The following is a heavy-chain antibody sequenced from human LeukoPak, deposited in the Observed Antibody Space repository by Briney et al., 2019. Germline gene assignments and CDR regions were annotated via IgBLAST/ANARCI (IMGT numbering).Heavy chain of an antibody. J-gene: IGHJ3*02. V-gene: IGHV2-70*04. D-gene: IGHD6-19*01. CDR3: ARDIAVAGMDAFYI. CDR1: GFSLSTSGMR. Sequence: SGPALVKPTQTLTLTCTFSGFSLSTSGMRVSWIRQPPGKALEWLARIDWGDDKFYSTSLKTRLTISKDNSKIPLVLTMTNMDPVDTATYYCARDIAVAGMDAFYIWGQGTMVTVSS. CDR2: IDWGDDK.